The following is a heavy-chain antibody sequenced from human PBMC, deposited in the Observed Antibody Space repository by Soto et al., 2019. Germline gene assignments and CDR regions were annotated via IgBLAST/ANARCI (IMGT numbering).Heavy chain of an antibody. Sequence: ASVKVSCKASGYTFTSYGISWVRQAPGQGLEWMGWISAYNGNTNYAQKLQGRVTMTQDTSTSTAYMELRSLASDDTAVYYCAGEEEVVVAATNRFDPWGQGTLVTVSS. CDR2: ISAYNGNT. CDR3: AGEEEVVVAATNRFDP. V-gene: IGHV1-18*01. J-gene: IGHJ5*02. D-gene: IGHD2-15*01. CDR1: GYTFTSYG.